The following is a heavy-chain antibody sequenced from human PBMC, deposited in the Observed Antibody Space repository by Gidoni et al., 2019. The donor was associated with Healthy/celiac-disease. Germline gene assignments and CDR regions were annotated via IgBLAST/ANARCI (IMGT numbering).Heavy chain of an antibody. CDR3: ARDLSPGYYDSSGYYAPRYYGMDV. D-gene: IGHD3-22*01. CDR1: GFTFSSDG. Sequence: QVQLVESGGGVVQPGRSLRLSGAASGFTFSSDGMHWVRKAPGKGLEWVAVIWYDGSNKYYADSVKGRFTISRDNSKNTLYLQMNSLRAEDTAVYYCARDLSPGYYDSSGYYAPRYYGMDVWGQGTTVTVSS. V-gene: IGHV3-33*01. CDR2: IWYDGSNK. J-gene: IGHJ6*02.